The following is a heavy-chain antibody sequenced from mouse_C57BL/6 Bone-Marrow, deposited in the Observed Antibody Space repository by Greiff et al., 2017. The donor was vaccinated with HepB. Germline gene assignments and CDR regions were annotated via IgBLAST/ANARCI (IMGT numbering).Heavy chain of an antibody. V-gene: IGHV1-81*01. Sequence: QVQLQQSGAELARPGASVKLSCKASGYTFTSYGISWVKQRTGQGLEWIGEIYPRRGNTYYNGKFKGKATLTADKSSSTAYMELRSLTSEDSAVYFCARSGYRLPYAMDYWGQGTSVTVSS. J-gene: IGHJ4*01. CDR1: GYTFTSYG. D-gene: IGHD2-2*01. CDR2: IYPRRGNT. CDR3: ARSGYRLPYAMDY.